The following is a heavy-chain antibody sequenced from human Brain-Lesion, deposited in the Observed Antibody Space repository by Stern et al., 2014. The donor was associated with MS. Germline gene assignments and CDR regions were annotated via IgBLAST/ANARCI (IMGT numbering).Heavy chain of an antibody. J-gene: IGHJ4*02. D-gene: IGHD1-26*01. CDR1: GYTLTELS. V-gene: IGHV1-24*01. CDR3: ATLSPGAGGNYYRHFDY. Sequence: QVQLVQSGAEVKKPGASVKVSCNVSGYTLTELSMHWVRQAPRKGLEWMGGFDPEDGETIYAQKFQGRVTMTEDTSTDTAYMELSSLRSEDTAVYYCATLSPGAGGNYYRHFDYWGQGTLVTVSS. CDR2: FDPEDGET.